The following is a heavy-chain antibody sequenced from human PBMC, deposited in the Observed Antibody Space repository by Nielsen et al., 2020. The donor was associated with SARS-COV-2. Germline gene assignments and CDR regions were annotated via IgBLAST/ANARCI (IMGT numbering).Heavy chain of an antibody. CDR2: VNWNGGTR. Sequence: GESLKISCAASGFSFSTYAMSWVRQGPGKGLEWVAGVNWNGGTRFYADSVKGRFTISRDNAKNSLYLQMNSLRAEDTALYYCARYITEYTAMVSYYGMDVRGHGTTVTVSS. CDR3: ARYITEYTAMVSYYGMDV. J-gene: IGHJ6*02. CDR1: GFSFSTYA. V-gene: IGHV3-20*04. D-gene: IGHD5-18*01.